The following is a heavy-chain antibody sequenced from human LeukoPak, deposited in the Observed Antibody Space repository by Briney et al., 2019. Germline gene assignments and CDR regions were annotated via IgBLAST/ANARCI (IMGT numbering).Heavy chain of an antibody. CDR2: INHSGSS. V-gene: IGHV4-34*01. D-gene: IGHD5-18*01. Sequence: PSETLSPTCAVYGGSFSAYYWTWIRQPPGKGLEWIGEINHSGSSNYNSSLRGRVTISVDTSYKQFSLRLSSVTAADTAVYYCAPRGDIEHSYVYGKWFDPWGQGTRVTVSS. CDR3: APRGDIEHSYVYGKWFDP. CDR1: GGSFSAYY. J-gene: IGHJ5*02.